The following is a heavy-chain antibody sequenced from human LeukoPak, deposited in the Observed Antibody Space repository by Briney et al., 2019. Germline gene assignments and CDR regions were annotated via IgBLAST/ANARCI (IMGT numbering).Heavy chain of an antibody. V-gene: IGHV1-69*06. Sequence: ASVKVSCKASGGTFSSYAISWVRQAPGQGLEWMGGIIPIFGTANYAQKFQGRVTITADKSTSTAYMELSSLRSEDTAVYYCARDRGYGSGSYYEYYFDYWGQGTLVTVSS. D-gene: IGHD3-10*01. J-gene: IGHJ4*02. CDR2: IIPIFGTA. CDR1: GGTFSSYA. CDR3: ARDRGYGSGSYYEYYFDY.